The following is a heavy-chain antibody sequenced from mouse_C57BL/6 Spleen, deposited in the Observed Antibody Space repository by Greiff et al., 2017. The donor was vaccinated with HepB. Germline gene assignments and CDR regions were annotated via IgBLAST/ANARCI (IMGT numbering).Heavy chain of an antibody. D-gene: IGHD2-2*01. CDR3: ARGRSTMVTGGFAY. J-gene: IGHJ3*01. CDR1: GYTFTSYW. Sequence: QVQLQQPGAELVKPGASVKLSCKASGYTFTSYWMHWVKQRPGQGLEWIGMIHPNSGSTNYNEKFKSKATLTVDKSSSTAYMQLSSLTSEDSAVYYCARGRSTMVTGGFAYWGQGTLVTVSA. CDR2: IHPNSGST. V-gene: IGHV1-64*01.